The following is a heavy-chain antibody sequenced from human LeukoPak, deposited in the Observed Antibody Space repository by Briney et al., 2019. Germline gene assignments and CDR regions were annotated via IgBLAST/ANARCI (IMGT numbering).Heavy chain of an antibody. D-gene: IGHD6-13*01. J-gene: IGHJ4*02. V-gene: IGHV3-30-3*01. CDR2: ISYDGSNK. CDR1: GFTFSSYA. CDR3: ARAGIAAAAPDY. Sequence: PGGSLRLSCAASGFTFSSYAMHRVRQAPGKGLEWVAVISYDGSNKYYADSVKGRFTISRDNSKNTLYLQMNSLGAEDTAVYYCARAGIAAAAPDYWGQGTLVTVSS.